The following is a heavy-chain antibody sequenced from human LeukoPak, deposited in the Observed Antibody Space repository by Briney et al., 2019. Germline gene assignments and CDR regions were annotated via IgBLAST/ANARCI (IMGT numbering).Heavy chain of an antibody. CDR2: IRYDGSNQ. V-gene: IGHV3-30*02. CDR1: GFTFSTSG. D-gene: IGHD2-21*02. CDR3: AKFYRATRGACDS. J-gene: IGHJ4*02. Sequence: PGGSLRLSCVASGFTFSTSGMHWVRQAPGKGLEWVTLIRYDGSNQYYADSVKGRFTISRDNSKNTVFLQMNSLRVEDTAVYYCAKFYRATRGACDSWGQGTLVTVSS.